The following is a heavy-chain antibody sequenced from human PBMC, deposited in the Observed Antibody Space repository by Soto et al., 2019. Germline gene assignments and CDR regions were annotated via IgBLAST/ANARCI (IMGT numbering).Heavy chain of an antibody. CDR2: IYYSGST. Sequence: SETLSLTCTVSGGSITSGGYYWSWIRQHPGKGLDWIGCIYYSGSTSYNPALESRVSISVDTSKNEFSLKLSAVTAADTAVYYCARERYYSNLNWFDPWGQGTLVTVSS. J-gene: IGHJ5*02. CDR1: GGSITSGGYY. CDR3: ARERYYSNLNWFDP. D-gene: IGHD1-1*01. V-gene: IGHV4-31*03.